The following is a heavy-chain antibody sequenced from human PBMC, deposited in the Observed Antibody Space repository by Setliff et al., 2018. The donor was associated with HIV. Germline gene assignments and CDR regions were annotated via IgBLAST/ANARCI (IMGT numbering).Heavy chain of an antibody. V-gene: IGHV1-24*01. Sequence: ASVKVSCKVSGYTLTELSMHWVRQAPGKGLEWMGGFDPEDVETVYAQKFQGRVTMTEDTSTDTAYMELSSLRVEDTAIYYCTKGVQRLRPYYFDSWGQGTLVTVSS. J-gene: IGHJ4*02. CDR1: GYTLTELS. CDR2: FDPEDVET. CDR3: TKGVQRLRPYYFDS. D-gene: IGHD4-17*01.